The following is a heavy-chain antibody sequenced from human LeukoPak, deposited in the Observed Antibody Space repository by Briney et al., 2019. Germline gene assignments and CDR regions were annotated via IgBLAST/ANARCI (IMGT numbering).Heavy chain of an antibody. CDR3: ARSREPPQYGSGSHYYFDY. Sequence: VASVKVSCKASGYTFTGYYMHWVRQAPGQGLEWMGWVNPNSGGTNYAQKFQGRVTMTRDTSISTAYMELSRLRSDDTAVYYCARSREPPQYGSGSHYYFDYWGQGTLVTVSS. J-gene: IGHJ4*02. D-gene: IGHD3-10*01. CDR2: VNPNSGGT. CDR1: GYTFTGYY. V-gene: IGHV1-2*02.